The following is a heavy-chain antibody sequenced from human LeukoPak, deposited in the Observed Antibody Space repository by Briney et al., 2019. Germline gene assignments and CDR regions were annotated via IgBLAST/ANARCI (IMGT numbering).Heavy chain of an antibody. V-gene: IGHV3-43*02. CDR2: ISGDGVST. CDR3: ARESGKFDY. Sequence: GGSLRLSCVASGLPIADFAMHWVRQAPGKGLEWVSLISGDGVSTFYVDSVKGRFSISRDNSKNSLSLEMNSLRTEDTAMYYCARESGKFDYWGQGTLVAVSS. J-gene: IGHJ4*02. CDR1: GLPIADFA.